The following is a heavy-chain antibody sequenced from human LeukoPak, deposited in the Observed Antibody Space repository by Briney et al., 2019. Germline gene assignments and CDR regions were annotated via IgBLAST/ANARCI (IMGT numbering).Heavy chain of an antibody. CDR2: IRESGGGT. D-gene: IGHD3-10*01. V-gene: IGHV3-23*01. CDR3: AKRGVVVRGVLVFGFHKEAYYFDH. J-gene: IGHJ4*02. Sequence: GGSLRLSCAASGFTLSNYAMNWVRQTPGKGLEWVSGIRESGGGTYYTDSVKGRFTISRDNAKNPLYLQMNSLRAEDTAVYYCAKRGVVVRGVLVFGFHKEAYYFDHWGQGSLVTVSS. CDR1: GFTLSNYA.